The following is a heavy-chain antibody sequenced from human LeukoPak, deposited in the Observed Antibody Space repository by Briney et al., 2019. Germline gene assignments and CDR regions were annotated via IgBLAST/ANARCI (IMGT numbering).Heavy chain of an antibody. CDR2: IRGGGGSA. Sequence: HPGGSLRLSCTASGFTFSAYAMMWVRQAPGKGPEWVSAIRGGGGSAFYADSVKGRFTISRNNSKYTLFLQMNSLRAEDTAVYYCTRDPNGDYIGAFDMWGPGTMVTVSS. CDR3: TRDPNGDYIGAFDM. CDR1: GFTFSAYA. J-gene: IGHJ3*02. V-gene: IGHV3-23*01. D-gene: IGHD4-17*01.